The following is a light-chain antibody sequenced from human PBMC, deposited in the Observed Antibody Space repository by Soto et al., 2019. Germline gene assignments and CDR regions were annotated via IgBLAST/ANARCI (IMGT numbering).Light chain of an antibody. J-gene: IGLJ7*01. CDR2: EVD. CDR1: GSDVGGYNY. CDR3: SSYAGRNYAV. Sequence: QSALTQPPSASGSPGQSVSISCTGTGSDVGGYNYVSWYQQRPDKAPKLIIYEVDQRPSGVPDRFSGSKSGNSAYLTVSGLQTEEEAYYYCSSYAGRNYAVFGRGTQLTVL. V-gene: IGLV2-8*01.